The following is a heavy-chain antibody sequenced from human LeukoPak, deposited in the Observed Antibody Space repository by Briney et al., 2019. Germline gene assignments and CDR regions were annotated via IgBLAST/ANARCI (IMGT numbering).Heavy chain of an antibody. D-gene: IGHD2-2*01. J-gene: IGHJ4*02. CDR2: IYSGGST. V-gene: IGHV3-53*05. Sequence: PGGSLRLSCAASGFTVSSNYMSWVRQAPGKGLEWVSVIYSGGSTYYADSVKGRFTISRDNSKNSLYLQMNSLRAEDTALYYCAKGMIVVVPAAPFDYWGQGTLVTVSS. CDR1: GFTVSSNY. CDR3: AKGMIVVVPAAPFDY.